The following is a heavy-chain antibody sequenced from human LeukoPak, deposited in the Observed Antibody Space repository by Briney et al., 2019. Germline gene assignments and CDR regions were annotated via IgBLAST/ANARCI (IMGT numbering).Heavy chain of an antibody. J-gene: IGHJ4*02. CDR2: ISYDGSSK. CDR3: AKLASRIAVAGMVY. D-gene: IGHD6-19*01. V-gene: IGHV3-30*18. Sequence: GSLRLSCAASGFTFSSYGMHWVRQAPGKGLEWVAVISYDGSSKYYADSVKGRFTISRDNSKNTLYLQMNSLRAEDTAVYYCAKLASRIAVAGMVYWGQGTLVTVSS. CDR1: GFTFSSYG.